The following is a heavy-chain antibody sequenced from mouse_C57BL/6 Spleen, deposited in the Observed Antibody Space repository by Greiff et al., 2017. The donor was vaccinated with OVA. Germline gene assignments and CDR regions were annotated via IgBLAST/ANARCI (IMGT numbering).Heavy chain of an antibody. CDR3: ARERRLYDGYVYAMDY. J-gene: IGHJ4*01. CDR1: GYTFTSYW. Sequence: QVQLQQPGAELVKPGASVKLSCKASGYTFTSYWMHWVKQRPGQGLEWIGMIHPNSGSTNYNEKFKSKATLTVDKSSSTAYMQLSSLTSEDSAVYYCARERRLYDGYVYAMDYWGQGTSVTVSS. D-gene: IGHD2-3*01. CDR2: IHPNSGST. V-gene: IGHV1-64*01.